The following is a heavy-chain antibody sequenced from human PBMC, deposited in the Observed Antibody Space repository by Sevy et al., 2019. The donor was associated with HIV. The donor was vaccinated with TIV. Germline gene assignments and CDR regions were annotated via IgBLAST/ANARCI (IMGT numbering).Heavy chain of an antibody. V-gene: IGHV3-7*01. Sequence: GGSLRLSCAASGFTFSPYWMTWVRQAPGKGLEWVANIRPDGSDKYYVDSVKGRFIISRDNAKNSLYLQMNSLRADDTAMYYCARVLGLDCWGQGALVTVSS. D-gene: IGHD3-16*01. J-gene: IGHJ4*02. CDR1: GFTFSPYW. CDR2: IRPDGSDK. CDR3: ARVLGLDC.